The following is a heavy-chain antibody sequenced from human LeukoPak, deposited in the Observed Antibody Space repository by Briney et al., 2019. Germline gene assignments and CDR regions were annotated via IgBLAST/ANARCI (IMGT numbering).Heavy chain of an antibody. J-gene: IGHJ4*02. V-gene: IGHV1-18*01. CDR3: ARGPITDDDILTGYYNFDY. D-gene: IGHD3-9*01. CDR2: ISAYNGNT. Sequence: ASVKVSCKASGYTFTSYGISWVRQAPGQGLEWMGWISAYNGNTNYAQKLQGRVTMTTDTSTSTAYMELRSLRSDDTAVYYCARGPITDDDILTGYYNFDYWGQGTLVTVSS. CDR1: GYTFTSYG.